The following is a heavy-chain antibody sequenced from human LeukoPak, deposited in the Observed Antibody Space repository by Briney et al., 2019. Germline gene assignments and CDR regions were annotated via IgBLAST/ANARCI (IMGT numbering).Heavy chain of an antibody. CDR1: GGSISSYY. J-gene: IGHJ4*02. CDR2: IYYSGST. CDR3: ARKAEDFDY. Sequence: PSETLSLTCTVSGGSISSYYWSWIRQPPGKGLEWIGYIYYSGSTNYNPSLKSRVTISVDTSKNQFSLKLSSVTAADTAVHYCARKAEDFDYWGQGTLVTVSS. V-gene: IGHV4-59*01.